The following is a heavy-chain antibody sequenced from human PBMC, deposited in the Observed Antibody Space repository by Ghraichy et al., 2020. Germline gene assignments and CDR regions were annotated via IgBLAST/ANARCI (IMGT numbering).Heavy chain of an antibody. CDR3: AREWSRVVPAATDY. Sequence: GGSLRLSCAASGFTFSSYSMNWVRQAPGKGLEWVSSISSSSSYIYYADSVKGRFTISRDNAKNSLYLQMNSLRAEDTAVYYCAREWSRVVPAATDYWGQGTLVTVSS. J-gene: IGHJ4*02. V-gene: IGHV3-21*01. CDR2: ISSSSSYI. D-gene: IGHD2-2*01. CDR1: GFTFSSYS.